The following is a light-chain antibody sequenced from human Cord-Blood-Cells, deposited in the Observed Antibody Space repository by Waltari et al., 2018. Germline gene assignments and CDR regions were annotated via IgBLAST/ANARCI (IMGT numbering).Light chain of an antibody. CDR2: WAS. J-gene: IGKJ1*01. Sequence: DIVMTQSPDSLAVSLGERATINCKSSQSVLYSSNNMNYLAWYQQKPGQPPKLLIYWASTRGSGVPDRFSGSGSGTDFTLTISSLQAEDVAVYYCQQYYSTPWTFGQGTKVEIK. CDR1: QSVLYSSNNMNY. CDR3: QQYYSTPWT. V-gene: IGKV4-1*01.